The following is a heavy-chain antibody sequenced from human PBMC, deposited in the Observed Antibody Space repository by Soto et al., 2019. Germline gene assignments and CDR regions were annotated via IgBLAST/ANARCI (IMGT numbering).Heavy chain of an antibody. CDR2: ISAYNGNT. V-gene: IGHV1-18*01. CDR3: ARRQQLVNAFDI. Sequence: ASVKVSCKASGYTFTSYGISWVRQAPGQGLEWMGWISAYNGNTNYAQKLQGRVTMTTDTSASTAYMELRSLRSDDTAVYYCARRQQLVNAFDIWGQGTMVTVSS. D-gene: IGHD6-13*01. CDR1: GYTFTSYG. J-gene: IGHJ3*02.